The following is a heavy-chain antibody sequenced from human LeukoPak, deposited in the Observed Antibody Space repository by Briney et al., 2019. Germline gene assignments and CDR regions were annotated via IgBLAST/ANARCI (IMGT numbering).Heavy chain of an antibody. CDR2: ISAYNGNT. D-gene: IGHD6-19*01. J-gene: IGHJ3*02. CDR3: ATASVAGTSDAFDI. V-gene: IGHV1-18*01. Sequence: ASVKVSCKASGYTFTSYGISWVRQAPGQGLEWMGWISAYNGNTNYAQKFQGRVTMTEDTSTDTAYMELSSLRSEDTAVYYCATASVAGTSDAFDIWGQGTMVTVSS. CDR1: GYTFTSYG.